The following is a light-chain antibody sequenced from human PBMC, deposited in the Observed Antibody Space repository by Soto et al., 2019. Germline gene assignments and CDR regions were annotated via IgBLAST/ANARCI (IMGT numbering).Light chain of an antibody. CDR3: QRYGTSLPLT. CDR2: GAS. CDR1: QSVSSNY. J-gene: IGKJ4*01. Sequence: EIVLTQSPGTLSLSPGDRATLSCRASQSVSSNYLAWYQQKPGQAPRLLIYGASSRATGIPDRFSGSGSGTDFTLTISRLEPEDLAVYYCQRYGTSLPLTFGGGTKVDIK. V-gene: IGKV3-20*01.